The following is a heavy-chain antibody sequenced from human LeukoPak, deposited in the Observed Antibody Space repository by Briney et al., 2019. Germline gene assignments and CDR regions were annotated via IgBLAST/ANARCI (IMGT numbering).Heavy chain of an antibody. CDR1: AFSLGIYA. CDR3: VKDPRDTSGTNWFVP. CDR2: IRGRGGAT. Sequence: PGGSLRLSCVASAFSLGIYAMSWVRQAPGKGLQWVSQIRGRGGATLYRGFARDRFTIPRDHSEKTLYKQKSVVGGGERAIYVCVKDPRDTSGTNWFVPWGQGTLLIVSS. V-gene: IGHV3-23*01. J-gene: IGHJ5*02.